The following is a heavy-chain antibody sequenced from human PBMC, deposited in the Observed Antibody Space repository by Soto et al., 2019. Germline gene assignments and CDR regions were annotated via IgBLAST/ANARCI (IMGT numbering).Heavy chain of an antibody. D-gene: IGHD3-16*01. Sequence: PGGSLRLSCAASGFTLSSYAMSWVRQAPGEGLEWVSTLSNSGGTTYSPDSVKGRFTISRDSSKSTLYLEMNSLRAEDTAVYYCARRGIGYYNMGVWGRGTTVTVSS. J-gene: IGHJ6*03. V-gene: IGHV3-23*01. CDR1: GFTLSSYA. CDR3: ARRGIGYYNMGV. CDR2: LSNSGGTT.